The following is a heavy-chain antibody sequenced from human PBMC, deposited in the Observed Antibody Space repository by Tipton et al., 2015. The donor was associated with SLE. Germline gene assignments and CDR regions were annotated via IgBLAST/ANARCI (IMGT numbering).Heavy chain of an antibody. J-gene: IGHJ3*02. Sequence: SLRLSCVTSGFTLRNFDMSWVRQAPGKGLEWVSTIGNDDTDTDYAGSVKGRFTISRDRSKHTVYLQMNSLRAEDTAVYYCAKGLGLFGSGSYSDIWGQGTMVTVSS. V-gene: IGHV3-23*01. CDR1: GFTLRNFD. D-gene: IGHD3-10*01. CDR3: AKGLGLFGSGSYSDI. CDR2: IGNDDTDT.